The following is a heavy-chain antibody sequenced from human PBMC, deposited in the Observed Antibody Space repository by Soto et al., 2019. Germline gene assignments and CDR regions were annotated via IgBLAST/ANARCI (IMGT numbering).Heavy chain of an antibody. CDR3: TRVSGVGHYGMDV. V-gene: IGHV3-72*01. Sequence: LRLSCSASGFTFSDHYMDWIRQAPGKGLEWVGRTRNKANSYTTEYAASVKGRFTISRDDSKNSLYLQMNSLETEDTAVYYCTRVSGVGHYGMDVWGQGTTVTVSS. D-gene: IGHD6-25*01. CDR1: GFTFSDHY. CDR2: TRNKANSYTT. J-gene: IGHJ6*02.